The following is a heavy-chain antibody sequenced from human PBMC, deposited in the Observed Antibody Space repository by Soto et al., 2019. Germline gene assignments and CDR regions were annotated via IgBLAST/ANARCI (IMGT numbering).Heavy chain of an antibody. CDR3: ARLLKQRGGVYYYYYYGMDV. Sequence: GGSVKISCSGSGYSFTSYWIGWGRQMPWKGLEWMGRIDPSNSYTNYSPSFQGHVTISADKSISTAYLQWSSLKASDTAMYYCARLLKQRGGVYYYYYYGMDVWGQGTTVTVSS. CDR2: IDPSNSYT. V-gene: IGHV5-10-1*01. D-gene: IGHD3-10*01. J-gene: IGHJ6*02. CDR1: GYSFTSYW.